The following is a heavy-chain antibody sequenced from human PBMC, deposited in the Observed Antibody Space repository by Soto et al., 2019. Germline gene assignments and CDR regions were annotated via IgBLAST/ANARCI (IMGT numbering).Heavy chain of an antibody. D-gene: IGHD6-19*01. CDR3: ARDRVSSGWDLAKRGNWFDP. V-gene: IGHV3-33*01. CDR2: IWYDGSNK. CDR1: GFTFSSYG. Sequence: QVQLVESGGGVVQPGRSLRLSCAASGFTFSSYGMHWVRQAPGKGLEWVAVIWYDGSNKYYADSVKGRFTISRDNSKNTLYLQMNSLRADDTAVYYCARDRVSSGWDLAKRGNWFDPWGQGTLVTVSS. J-gene: IGHJ5*02.